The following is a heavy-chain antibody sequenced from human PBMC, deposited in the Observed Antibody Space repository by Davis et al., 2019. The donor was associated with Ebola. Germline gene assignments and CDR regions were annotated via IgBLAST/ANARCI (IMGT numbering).Heavy chain of an antibody. J-gene: IGHJ5*02. D-gene: IGHD3-16*01. CDR2: ISGSGKTT. CDR3: AKDKGFWVPPDYFGP. CDR1: GFTFSSYW. Sequence: PGGSLRLSCAASGFTFSSYWMHWVRQVPGKGLEWVSSISGSGKTTYYADSVEGRFTISRDNSKNTLSLQMNSVRGEDTAVYFCAKDKGFWVPPDYFGPWGQGVQVTVSS. V-gene: IGHV3-23*01.